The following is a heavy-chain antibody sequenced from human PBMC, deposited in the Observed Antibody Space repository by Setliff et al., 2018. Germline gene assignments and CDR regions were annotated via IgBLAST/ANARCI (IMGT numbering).Heavy chain of an antibody. CDR1: GYTFTKYG. J-gene: IGHJ4*02. Sequence: AASVKVSCKASGYTFTKYGITWVRQAPGQGLEWMGYINTYNGDTYYAPELQGRVTLTTDTSTTTAYLELRSLTSDDTAVYYCSRLVRYCTTTTCQRASGDDYWGQGTLVTVS. CDR2: INTYNGDT. D-gene: IGHD2-8*01. CDR3: SRLVRYCTTTTCQRASGDDY. V-gene: IGHV1-18*01.